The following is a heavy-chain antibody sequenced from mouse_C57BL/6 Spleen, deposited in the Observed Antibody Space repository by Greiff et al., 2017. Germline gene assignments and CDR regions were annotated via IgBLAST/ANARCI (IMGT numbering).Heavy chain of an antibody. CDR2: IPPNSGST. V-gene: IGHV1-64*01. Sequence: VQLQQPGAELVKPGASVKLSCKASGYTFTSYWMHWVKQRPGQGLEWIGMIPPNSGSTNYNEKFKSKATLTVDKSSSTAYMQLSSLTSEDSAVYYCASGLYDCPYYYAMDYWGQGTSRTVSS. D-gene: IGHD2-3*01. CDR3: ASGLYDCPYYYAMDY. J-gene: IGHJ4*01. CDR1: GYTFTSYW.